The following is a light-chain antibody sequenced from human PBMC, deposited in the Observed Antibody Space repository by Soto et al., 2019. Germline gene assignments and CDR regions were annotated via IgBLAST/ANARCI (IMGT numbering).Light chain of an antibody. CDR3: QSYDSSLSGWV. CDR2: GNS. CDR1: SSNIGAGYN. V-gene: IGLV1-40*01. J-gene: IGLJ3*02. Sequence: SVLTQPPSVSGAPGQRVTISCTGSSSNIGAGYNVHWYQQLPGTAPKLLIYGNSNRPSGGPDRFSGSKSGTRASLAITGLQAEDEADYYCQSYDSSLSGWVFGGGTKLTVL.